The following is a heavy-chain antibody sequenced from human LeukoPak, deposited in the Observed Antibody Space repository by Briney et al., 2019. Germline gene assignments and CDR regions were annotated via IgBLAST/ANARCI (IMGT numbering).Heavy chain of an antibody. CDR2: IYYSGST. CDR3: ARQLRDFWSGYYTGDY. V-gene: IGHV4-59*08. CDR1: GGSISSYY. Sequence: SETLSLTCTVSGGSISSYYWSWIRQPPGKGLEWIGYIYYSGSTNYNPSLKSRVTISVDTSKNQFSLKLSSVTAADTAVYYCARQLRDFWSGYYTGDYWGQGTLVTVSS. J-gene: IGHJ4*02. D-gene: IGHD3-3*01.